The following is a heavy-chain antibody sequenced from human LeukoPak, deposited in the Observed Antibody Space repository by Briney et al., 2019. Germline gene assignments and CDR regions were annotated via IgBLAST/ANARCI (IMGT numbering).Heavy chain of an antibody. V-gene: IGHV3-48*02. D-gene: IGHD6-19*01. CDR3: AKLSGWAAYWYFDL. Sequence: PGGSLRLSCAASGFTFSSYGMHWVGQAPGKGLEWVSYISSSSSTIYYADSVKGRFTISRDNAKNSLYLQMNSLRDEDTAVYYCAKLSGWAAYWYFDLWGRGTLVTVSS. CDR1: GFTFSSYG. CDR2: ISSSSSTI. J-gene: IGHJ2*01.